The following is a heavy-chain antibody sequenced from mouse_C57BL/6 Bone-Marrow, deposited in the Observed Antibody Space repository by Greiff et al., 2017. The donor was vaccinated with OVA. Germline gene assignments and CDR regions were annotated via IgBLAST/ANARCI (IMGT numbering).Heavy chain of an antibody. V-gene: IGHV3-6*01. CDR3: ARDGTFYAMDY. Sequence: EVKVEESGPGLVKPSQSLSLTCSVTGYSITSGYYWNWIRQFPGNKLEWMGYIGYDGSNNYNPSLKNRISITRDTSKNQFFLKLNSVTTEDTATYYCARDGTFYAMDYWGQGTSVTVSS. CDR2: IGYDGSN. CDR1: GYSITSGYY. J-gene: IGHJ4*01. D-gene: IGHD1-1*02.